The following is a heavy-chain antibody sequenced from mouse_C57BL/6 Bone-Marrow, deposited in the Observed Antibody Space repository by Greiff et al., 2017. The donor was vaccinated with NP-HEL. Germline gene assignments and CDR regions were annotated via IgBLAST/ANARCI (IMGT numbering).Heavy chain of an antibody. CDR2: ISSGSSTI. J-gene: IGHJ2*01. Sequence: EVQGVESGGGLVKPGGSLKLSCAASGFTFSDYGMHWVRQAPEKGLEWVAYISSGSSTIYYADTVKGRFTISRDNAKNTRFRQMTSLRSEDTAMYYWARRRYGSYLDDWGQGTTLTVSS. CDR3: ARRRYGSYLDD. V-gene: IGHV5-17*01. D-gene: IGHD1-1*01. CDR1: GFTFSDYG.